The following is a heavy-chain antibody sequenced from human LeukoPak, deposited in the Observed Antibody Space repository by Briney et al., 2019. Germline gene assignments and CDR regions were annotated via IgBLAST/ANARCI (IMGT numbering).Heavy chain of an antibody. V-gene: IGHV3-30*03. J-gene: IGHJ4*02. CDR3: ALHQHCSSGSCYDGYYDY. D-gene: IGHD2-2*01. Sequence: PGRSLRLSCAASGFTFSSYGMHWVRQAPGKGLEWVAVISYDGSNKYYADSVKGRFTISRDNSKNTLYLQLNSLRAEDTAVYYCALHQHCSSGSCYDGYYDYWGQGTLVTVSS. CDR1: GFTFSSYG. CDR2: ISYDGSNK.